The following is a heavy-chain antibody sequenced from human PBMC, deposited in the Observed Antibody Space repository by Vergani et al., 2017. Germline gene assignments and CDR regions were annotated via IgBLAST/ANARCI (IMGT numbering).Heavy chain of an antibody. CDR2: ISSSGSTI. J-gene: IGHJ6*02. Sequence: EVQLVESGGGLVKPGGSLRLSCAASGFTFSSYSMNWVRQAPGKGLEWVSYISSSGSTIYYADSVKGRFTISRDNAKNSLYLQMNSLRAEDTAVYYCARNSNYYDFWSGYYTVNYYYYGMDVWGQGTTVTVSS. V-gene: IGHV3-21*04. D-gene: IGHD3-3*01. CDR3: ARNSNYYDFWSGYYTVNYYYYGMDV. CDR1: GFTFSSYS.